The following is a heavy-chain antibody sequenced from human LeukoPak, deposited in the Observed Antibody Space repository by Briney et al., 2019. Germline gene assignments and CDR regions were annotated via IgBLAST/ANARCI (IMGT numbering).Heavy chain of an antibody. Sequence: VSVKVFCKASGYTFTGYYMHWVRQAPGQGLEWMGWINPNSGGTNYAQKFQGRVTMTRDTSISTAYMELSRLRSDDTAVYYCAPAGGYCSSTSCYFDYWGQGTLVTVSS. CDR2: INPNSGGT. D-gene: IGHD2-2*01. CDR3: APAGGYCSSTSCYFDY. CDR1: GYTFTGYY. V-gene: IGHV1-2*02. J-gene: IGHJ4*02.